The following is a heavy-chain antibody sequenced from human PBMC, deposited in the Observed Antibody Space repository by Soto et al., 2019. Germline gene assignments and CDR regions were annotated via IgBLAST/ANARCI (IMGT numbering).Heavy chain of an antibody. CDR1: GYTFTSYD. Sequence: QVQLVQSGAEVKKPGASVKVSCKASGYTFTSYDINWVRQATGQGLEWMGWMNPHSGNTAYAQKFQGRVTRTRNTSISTAYMELSSLRSEATAVYYCARVGGWSWEFTSWGQGTLVTVSS. V-gene: IGHV1-8*01. CDR3: ARVGGWSWEFTS. J-gene: IGHJ5*02. CDR2: MNPHSGNT. D-gene: IGHD3-16*01.